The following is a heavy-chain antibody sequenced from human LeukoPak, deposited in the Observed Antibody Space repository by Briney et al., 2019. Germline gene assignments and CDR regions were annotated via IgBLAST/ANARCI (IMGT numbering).Heavy chain of an antibody. CDR2: ISAYNGST. J-gene: IGHJ5*02. CDR1: GYTFTSYG. CDR3: ARVRFGENWFDP. D-gene: IGHD3-10*01. Sequence: ASVKVSCKASGYTFTSYGISWVRQAPGQGLEWMGWISAYNGSTNYAQKLQGRVTMTTDTSTRTAYMELRSLRSDDTAVYYCARVRFGENWFDPWGQGTLVTVSS. V-gene: IGHV1-18*01.